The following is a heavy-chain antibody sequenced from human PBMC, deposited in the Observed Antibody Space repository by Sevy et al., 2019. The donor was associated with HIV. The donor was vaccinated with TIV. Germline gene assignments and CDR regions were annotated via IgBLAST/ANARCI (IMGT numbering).Heavy chain of an antibody. CDR3: TRDPSSRFLRNYPAHYFDL. Sequence: GGCLRLSCEASGFSLSDYSITWVRRAPGKGLEWVSYISGSGGTIYYADSVKGRFTISRDNDKNSVYLQLNSLRGDDTAVYVCTRDPSSRFLRNYPAHYFDLWGQGTPVTVSS. V-gene: IGHV3-48*01. CDR2: ISGSGGTI. CDR1: GFSLSDYS. D-gene: IGHD1-7*01. J-gene: IGHJ4*02.